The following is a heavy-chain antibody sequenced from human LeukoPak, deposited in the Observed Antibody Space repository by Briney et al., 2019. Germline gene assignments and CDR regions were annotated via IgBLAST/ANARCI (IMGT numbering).Heavy chain of an antibody. V-gene: IGHV1-69*04. D-gene: IGHD2-2*01. J-gene: IGHJ4*02. Sequence: ASVKVSCKASGGTFSSYAISWVRQAPGQGIEWMGRIIPILGIANYAQKFQGRVTITADKSTSTAYMELSSLRSEDTAVYYCARRGGYCSSTSCYRGYYFDYWGQGTLVTVSS. CDR2: IIPILGIA. CDR3: ARRGGYCSSTSCYRGYYFDY. CDR1: GGTFSSYA.